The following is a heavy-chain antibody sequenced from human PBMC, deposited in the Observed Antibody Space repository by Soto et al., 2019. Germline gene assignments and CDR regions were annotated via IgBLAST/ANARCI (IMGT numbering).Heavy chain of an antibody. CDR2: ISSSSSYI. D-gene: IGHD3-3*01. CDR1: GFTFSSYS. J-gene: IGHJ5*02. Sequence: GGSLRLSCAASGFTFSSYSMNWVRQAPGKGLEWVSSISSSSSYIYYADSVKGRSTISRDNAKNSLYLQMNSLRAEDTAVYYCARDGSKGSGYYDFWSGYYLNWFDPWGQGTLVTVSS. CDR3: ARDGSKGSGYYDFWSGYYLNWFDP. V-gene: IGHV3-21*01.